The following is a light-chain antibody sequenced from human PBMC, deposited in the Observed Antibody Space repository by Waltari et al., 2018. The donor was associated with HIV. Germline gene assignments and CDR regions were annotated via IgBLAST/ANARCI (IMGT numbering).Light chain of an antibody. CDR2: GAS. CDR1: QSVSSSY. Sequence: EIVLTQSPGTLSLSPGGRATLSCRASQSVSSSYLAWYQQKPGQAPRLLIYGASSRATGIPDRFSGSGSGTDFTLTISRLEPEDFAVYYCQQYGGSPPITFGQGTRLEIK. J-gene: IGKJ5*01. CDR3: QQYGGSPPIT. V-gene: IGKV3-20*01.